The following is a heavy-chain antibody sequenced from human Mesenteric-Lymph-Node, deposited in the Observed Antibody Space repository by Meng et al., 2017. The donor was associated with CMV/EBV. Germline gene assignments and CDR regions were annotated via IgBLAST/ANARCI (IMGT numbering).Heavy chain of an antibody. V-gene: IGHV3-21*01. CDR1: GFTFSSYS. CDR2: ISSSSNYI. D-gene: IGHD6-19*01. CDR3: ARALQQWLPYYYYYGMDV. Sequence: GESLKISCAASGFTFSSYSMDWLRQAPGKGLEWVSSISSSSNYIYYADSVRGRFTISRDNAKNSLYLQMNSLRAEDTAVYYCARALQQWLPYYYYYGMDVWGQGTTVTVSS. J-gene: IGHJ6*02.